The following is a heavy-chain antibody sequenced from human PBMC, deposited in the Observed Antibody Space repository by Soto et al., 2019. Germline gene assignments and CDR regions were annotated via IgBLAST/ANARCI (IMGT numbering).Heavy chain of an antibody. Sequence: GGSLRLSCAASGFSFYSYAMTWVRQAPGKGLEWVSAISGRSAKTYHAENVKGRFTISRDRSQNTLYLQMNSLRAEDTAVYYCAKRTNYFGSGTYFYYHYGMDVWGQGT. CDR1: GFSFYSYA. D-gene: IGHD3-10*01. V-gene: IGHV3-23*01. CDR3: AKRTNYFGSGTYFYYHYGMDV. J-gene: IGHJ6*02. CDR2: ISGRSAKT.